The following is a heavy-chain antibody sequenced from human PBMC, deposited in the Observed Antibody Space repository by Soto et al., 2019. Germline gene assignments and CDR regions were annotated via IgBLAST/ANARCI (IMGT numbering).Heavy chain of an antibody. D-gene: IGHD1-26*01. CDR3: AKDLYVQPPSGWFDP. CDR1: GFPFSDHA. CDR2: ITGRGDST. Sequence: GGSLRLSCAASGFPFSDHAMHWVRQTPGKGLEWVSAITGRGDSTYYADSVKGRFTISRDNSKSTLYLQMMSLRAEDTAVYYCAKDLYVQPPSGWFDPWGQGAVVTVSS. J-gene: IGHJ5*02. V-gene: IGHV3-23*01.